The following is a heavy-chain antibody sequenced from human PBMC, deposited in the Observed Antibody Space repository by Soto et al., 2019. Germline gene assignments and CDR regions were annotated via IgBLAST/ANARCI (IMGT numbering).Heavy chain of an antibody. CDR2: IYYSGST. V-gene: IGHV4-39*01. CDR3: ARQRGSGWYFSYGMDV. Sequence: SXTLSLTCTVSGGSISSSSYYWCWIRQPPGKGLEWIGSIYYSGSTYYNPSLKSRVTISVDTSKNQFSLKLSSVTAADTAVYYCARQRGSGWYFSYGMDVWGQGTTVTVSS. D-gene: IGHD6-19*01. CDR1: GGSISSSSYY. J-gene: IGHJ6*02.